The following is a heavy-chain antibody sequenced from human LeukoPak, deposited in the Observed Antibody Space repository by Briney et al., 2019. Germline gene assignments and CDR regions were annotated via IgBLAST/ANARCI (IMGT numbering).Heavy chain of an antibody. CDR2: ISAYNGNT. J-gene: IGHJ5*02. Sequence: GASVKVPCKASGYTFTSYGISWVREAPGQGREWMGWISAYNGNTNYAQKLQGRVTMTTDTSTSTAYMELRSLRSDDTAVYYCARPGSYRYWFDPWGQGTLVTVSS. CDR1: GYTFTSYG. D-gene: IGHD3-16*02. CDR3: ARPGSYRYWFDP. V-gene: IGHV1-18*01.